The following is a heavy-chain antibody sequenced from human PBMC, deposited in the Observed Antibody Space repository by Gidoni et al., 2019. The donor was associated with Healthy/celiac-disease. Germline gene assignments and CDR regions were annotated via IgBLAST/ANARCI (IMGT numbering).Heavy chain of an antibody. D-gene: IGHD2-2*01. Sequence: QVQLVQSGAEVKKPGSSVKVSCKASGGTFSSYAISWVRQAPGQGLEWMGGIIPIFGTANYAQKFQGRVTITADESTSTAYMELSSLRSEDTAVYYCARGEVPAATWDDYYGRDVWGQGTTVTVSS. V-gene: IGHV1-69*01. J-gene: IGHJ6*02. CDR1: GGTFSSYA. CDR2: IIPIFGTA. CDR3: ARGEVPAATWDDYYGRDV.